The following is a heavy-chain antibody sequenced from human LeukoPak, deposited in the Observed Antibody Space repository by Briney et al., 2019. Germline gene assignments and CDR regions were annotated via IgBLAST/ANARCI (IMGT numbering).Heavy chain of an antibody. V-gene: IGHV3-64*01. D-gene: IGHD2-15*01. J-gene: IGHJ4*02. CDR3: ARARRDCSGGTCYSYYFDY. CDR1: GFPFSNYA. Sequence: GGSLRLSCAASGFPFSNYAIHWVRQAPGRGLECVSAISSIEGRIFYANSVKGRFTISRDNSKNTVFLQMGSLRAEDMAVYYCARARRDCSGGTCYSYYFDYWGQGTQVTVSP. CDR2: ISSIEGRI.